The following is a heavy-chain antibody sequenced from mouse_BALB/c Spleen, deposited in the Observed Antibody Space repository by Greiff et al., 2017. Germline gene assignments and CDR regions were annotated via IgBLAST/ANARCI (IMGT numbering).Heavy chain of an antibody. CDR1: GYSITSDYA. V-gene: IGHV3-2*02. J-gene: IGHJ4*01. CDR2: ISYSGST. CDR3: ARRGITTVVAPHYYAMDY. Sequence: EVKLQESGPGLVKPSQSLSLTCTVTGYSITSDYAWNWIRQFPGNKLEWMGYISYSGSTSYNPSLKSRISITRDTSKNQFFLQLNSVTTEDTATYYCARRGITTVVAPHYYAMDYWGQGTSVTVSS. D-gene: IGHD1-1*01.